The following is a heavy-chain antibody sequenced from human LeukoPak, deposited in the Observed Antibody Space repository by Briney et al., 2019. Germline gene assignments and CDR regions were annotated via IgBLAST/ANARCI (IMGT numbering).Heavy chain of an antibody. Sequence: SETLSLTCAVYGGSFSGYYWSWIRQPPGKGLEWIGEINHSGSTSYNPSLKSRVTISVDTSKNQFSLKLSSVTAADTAVYYCARAVAAAGTVGWFDPWGQGTLVTVSS. CDR3: ARAVAAAGTVGWFDP. D-gene: IGHD6-13*01. CDR1: GGSFSGYY. V-gene: IGHV4-34*01. CDR2: INHSGST. J-gene: IGHJ5*02.